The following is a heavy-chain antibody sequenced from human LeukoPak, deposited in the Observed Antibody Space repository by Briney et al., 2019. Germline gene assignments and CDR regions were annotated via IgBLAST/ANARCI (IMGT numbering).Heavy chain of an antibody. Sequence: VASVKVSCKASGGTFSSYAISWVRQAPGQGLEWMGRIIPIFVTAKYAQKFQGRVTITTDESTSTAYMELSSLSSEDTAVYYCAKEMNWNYVGYYYYYMDVWGKGTTVTVSS. CDR2: IIPIFVTA. V-gene: IGHV1-69*05. CDR3: AKEMNWNYVGYYYYYMDV. CDR1: GGTFSSYA. J-gene: IGHJ6*03. D-gene: IGHD1-7*01.